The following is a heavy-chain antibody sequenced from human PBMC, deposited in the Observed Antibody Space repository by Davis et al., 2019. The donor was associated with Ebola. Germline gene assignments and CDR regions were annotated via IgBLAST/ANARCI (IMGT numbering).Heavy chain of an antibody. Sequence: PGGSLRLSCAASGFTFSDYYMSWIRQAPGKGLEWVANIKQDGSEKYYVDSVKGRFTISRDNAKNSLYLQMNSLRAEDTAVYYCTFGLSVDYWGQGTLVTVSS. CDR2: IKQDGSEK. CDR3: TFGLSVDY. CDR1: GFTFSDYY. J-gene: IGHJ4*02. D-gene: IGHD3-10*01. V-gene: IGHV3-7*03.